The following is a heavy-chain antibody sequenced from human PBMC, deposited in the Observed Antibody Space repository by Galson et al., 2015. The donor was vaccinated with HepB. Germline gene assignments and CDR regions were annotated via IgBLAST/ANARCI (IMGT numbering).Heavy chain of an antibody. CDR1: GYSFTSYW. J-gene: IGHJ6*02. Sequence: QSGAEVKKPGESLKISCKGSGYSFTSYWIGWVRQMPGKGLEWMGIIYPGDSDTRYSPSFQGQVTISADKSISTAYLQWSSLKASDTAMYYCASGVNCGGDCYSPYYYGMDVWGQGTTVTVSS. V-gene: IGHV5-51*01. D-gene: IGHD2-21*02. CDR3: ASGVNCGGDCYSPYYYGMDV. CDR2: IYPGDSDT.